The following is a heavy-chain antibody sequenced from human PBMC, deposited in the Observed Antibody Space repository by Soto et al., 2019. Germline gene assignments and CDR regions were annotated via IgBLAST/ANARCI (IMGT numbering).Heavy chain of an antibody. D-gene: IGHD2-2*01. CDR3: ARDAAVLPAVPALNYYYGMDV. CDR2: ISVYNGNT. V-gene: IGHV1-18*01. Sequence: GASVKVSCKASGYTFSSYGISWARQAPGQGLEWMAWISVYNGNTKYAQKAQGRVIMTTDTSTSTAYMELRSLRSDDTAMYYCARDAAVLPAVPALNYYYGMDVSGQGTTVTVSS. CDR1: GYTFSSYG. J-gene: IGHJ6*02.